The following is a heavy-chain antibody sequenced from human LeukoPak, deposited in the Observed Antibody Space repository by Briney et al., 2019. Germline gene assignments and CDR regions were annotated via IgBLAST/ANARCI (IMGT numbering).Heavy chain of an antibody. J-gene: IGHJ6*03. CDR2: ISSSSSTI. V-gene: IGHV3-48*01. D-gene: IGHD1-7*01. CDR1: GFTFSSYS. Sequence: GGSLRLSCAASGFTFSSYSMNWVRQAPGKGLEWVSYISSSSSTIYYADSVKGRFTISRDNAKNSLYLQIHSLRAEDTAVYYCARDRLELRGASYYYYMDVWGKGTTVTVSS. CDR3: ARDRLELRGASYYYYMDV.